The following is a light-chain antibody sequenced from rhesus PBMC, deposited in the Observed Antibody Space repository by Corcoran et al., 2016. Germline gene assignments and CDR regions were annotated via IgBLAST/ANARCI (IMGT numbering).Light chain of an antibody. J-gene: IGLJ1*01. V-gene: IGLV1-85*01. CDR1: SSNIGRYT. CDR3: QSYDSVLSLYI. Sequence: QSVLTQPPAVSGAPGQRVTISCTGSSSNIGRYTVQWYRQLTGTAPKLLIYENNKRSSGISDRFSGFPSGPYASLTISGLQAEDEAYDYCQSYDSVLSLYIFGTATRLTVL. CDR2: ENN.